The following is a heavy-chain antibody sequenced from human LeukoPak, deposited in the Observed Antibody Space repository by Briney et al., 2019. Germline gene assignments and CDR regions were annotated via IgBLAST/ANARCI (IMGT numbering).Heavy chain of an antibody. V-gene: IGHV5-51*01. J-gene: IGHJ4*02. CDR3: ARQVYGSGSYLAY. CDR2: IYPGDSET. CDR1: GYSFTSYW. Sequence: GESLKISCTGSGYSFTSYWIAWVRQMPGKGLEWLGIIYPGDSETTYSPSFQGQVTISADKSISTAYLQWSSLKASDTAMYYCARQVYGSGSYLAYWGQGTLVTVSS. D-gene: IGHD3-10*01.